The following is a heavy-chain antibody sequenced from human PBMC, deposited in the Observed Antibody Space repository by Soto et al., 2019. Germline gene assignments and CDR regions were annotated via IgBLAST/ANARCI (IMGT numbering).Heavy chain of an antibody. D-gene: IGHD3-22*01. CDR3: ARMLSSGYQEGPSGWFDP. CDR2: IIPIFGTA. V-gene: IGHV1-69*13. Sequence: ASVKVSCKASGGTFSSYAISWVRQAPGQGLEWMGGIIPIFGTANYAQKFQGRVTITADESTSTAYMELSSLRSEDTAVYYCARMLSSGYQEGPSGWFDPWGQGPLVTVSS. J-gene: IGHJ5*02. CDR1: GGTFSSYA.